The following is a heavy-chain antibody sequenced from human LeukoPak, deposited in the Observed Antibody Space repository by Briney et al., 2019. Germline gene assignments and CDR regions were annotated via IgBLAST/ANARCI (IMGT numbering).Heavy chain of an antibody. D-gene: IGHD6-13*01. CDR3: ARDRGSSWYGEFDY. J-gene: IGHJ4*02. CDR2: IYSGGST. CDR1: GFTVSSNY. V-gene: IGHV3-66*01. Sequence: GGSLRLSCAASGFTVSSNYMSWVRQAPGKGLEWVSVIYSGGSTYYADSVKGRFTISRDNSKNTLYLQMNSLRAEDTAVYYCARDRGSSWYGEFDYWGQGTLVTVSS.